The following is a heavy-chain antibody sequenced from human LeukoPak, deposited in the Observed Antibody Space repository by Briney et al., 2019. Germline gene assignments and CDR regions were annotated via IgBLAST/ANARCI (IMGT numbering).Heavy chain of an antibody. J-gene: IGHJ4*02. V-gene: IGHV3-21*01. CDR2: ISSSSSYI. CDR1: GFSFSSYT. CDR3: ARDGRCGGDCYAS. D-gene: IGHD2-21*02. Sequence: PGGSLRLSCAASGFSFSSYTMDWVRQAPGKGLEWVSIISSSSSYIYYADSVKGRFTISRDNAKNALYLQMNSLRVEDTAVYYCARDGRCGGDCYASWGQGTLVTVSS.